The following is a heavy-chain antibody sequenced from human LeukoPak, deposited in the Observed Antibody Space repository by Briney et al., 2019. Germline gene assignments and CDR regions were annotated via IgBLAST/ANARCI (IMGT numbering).Heavy chain of an antibody. D-gene: IGHD3-22*01. Sequence: SAALSPPCAAFGGSFIGYYWCWILQPPGKGLEWTGEINHSGSTNYNPSLKSRVTISVDTSKNQFSLKLSSVTAADTAVYYCARGYYDSSGYDHPQYYFDYWGQGTLVTVSS. CDR1: GGSFIGYY. CDR2: INHSGST. J-gene: IGHJ4*02. CDR3: ARGYYDSSGYDHPQYYFDY. V-gene: IGHV4-34*01.